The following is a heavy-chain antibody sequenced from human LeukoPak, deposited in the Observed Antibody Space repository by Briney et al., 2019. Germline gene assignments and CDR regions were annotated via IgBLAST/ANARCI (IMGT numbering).Heavy chain of an antibody. D-gene: IGHD6-13*01. J-gene: IGHJ5*02. CDR3: ARRAPSPGYSSSWYWFDP. CDR1: GGSISSHY. Sequence: SETLSLTCTVSGGSISSHYWSWIRQPPGKGLEWIGYIYYSGSTNYNPSLKSRVTISVDTSKNQFSLKLSSVTAADTAVYYCARRAPSPGYSSSWYWFDPWGQGTLVTVSS. CDR2: IYYSGST. V-gene: IGHV4-59*11.